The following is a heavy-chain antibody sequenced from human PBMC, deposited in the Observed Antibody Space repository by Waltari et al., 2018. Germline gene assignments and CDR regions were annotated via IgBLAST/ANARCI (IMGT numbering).Heavy chain of an antibody. V-gene: IGHV4-34*01. D-gene: IGHD3-3*01. CDR3: ARGWEIFGVVLSSHDY. CDR2: INHSGST. J-gene: IGHJ4*02. CDR1: GGSFSGYY. Sequence: QVQLQQWGAGLLKPSETLSLTCAVYGGSFSGYYWSWIRQPPGKGLEWIGEINHSGSTNYNPSLKSRVTISVDTSKNQFSLKLSSVTAADTAVYYCARGWEIFGVVLSSHDYWGQGTLVTVSS.